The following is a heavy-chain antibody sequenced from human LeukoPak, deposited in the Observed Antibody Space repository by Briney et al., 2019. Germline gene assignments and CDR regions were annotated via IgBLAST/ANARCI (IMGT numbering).Heavy chain of an antibody. D-gene: IGHD3-22*01. CDR3: ARDHRAHYYDSSGYPPDY. Sequence: GASVKVSGKASGYTFTGYYMHWVRQAPGQGLEWMGWINPNSGGTNYAQKFQGRVTMTRDTSISTAYMELSRLRSDDTAVYYCARDHRAHYYDSSGYPPDYWGQGTLVTVSS. CDR2: INPNSGGT. V-gene: IGHV1-2*02. J-gene: IGHJ4*02. CDR1: GYTFTGYY.